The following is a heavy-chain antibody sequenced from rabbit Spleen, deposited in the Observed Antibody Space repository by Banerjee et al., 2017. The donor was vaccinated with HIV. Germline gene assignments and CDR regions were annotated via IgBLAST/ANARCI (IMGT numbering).Heavy chain of an antibody. D-gene: IGHD2-1*01. CDR1: RFDFNSGG. CDR3: ARDLGYDDYSEKGYFNL. Sequence: QEQLVESGGGLVQPGGSLKLSCKASRFDFNSGGVSWVRQAPGKGLEWIGYIDPVFGITYYATWVNGRFSISRENAQNTVFLQMTSLTVADTATYFCARDLGYDDYSEKGYFNLWGQGTLVTV. J-gene: IGHJ4*01. V-gene: IGHV1S47*01. CDR2: IDPVFGIT.